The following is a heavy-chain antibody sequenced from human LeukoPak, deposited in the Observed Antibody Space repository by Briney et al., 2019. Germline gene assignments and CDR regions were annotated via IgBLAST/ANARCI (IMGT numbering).Heavy chain of an antibody. V-gene: IGHV4-34*01. Sequence: SSETLSLTCAVYGGSFSGYYWSWIRQPPGKGLEWIGSIYYSGSTYYNPSLKSRVTIFADTSKNQFSLKLSSVTAADTAVYYCARGGSYWTYWGQGTLVTVSS. J-gene: IGHJ4*02. CDR1: GGSFSGYY. D-gene: IGHD1-26*01. CDR2: IYYSGST. CDR3: ARGGSYWTY.